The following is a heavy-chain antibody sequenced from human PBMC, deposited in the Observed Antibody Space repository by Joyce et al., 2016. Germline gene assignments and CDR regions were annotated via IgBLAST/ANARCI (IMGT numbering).Heavy chain of an antibody. V-gene: IGHV1-3*01. CDR1: GYPFNSYA. CDR2: IIVENEDT. Sequence: QVQLVQSGAEVKEPGASLKVSCKASGYPFNSYAMHWVRQAPGQSLEWMGRIIVENEDTKSSPKFQDRLTLTTDTSASTVYMELRNLTSEDTAVYYCAREFDSTDFYAYRYFHATDVWGQGTRVTVSS. D-gene: IGHD3/OR15-3a*01. J-gene: IGHJ6*02. CDR3: AREFDSTDFYAYRYFHATDV.